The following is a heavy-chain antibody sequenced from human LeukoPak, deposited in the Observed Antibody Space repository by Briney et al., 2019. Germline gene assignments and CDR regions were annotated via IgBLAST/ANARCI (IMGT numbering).Heavy chain of an antibody. Sequence: SETLSLTCNVSGGSISSYYWSWIRQPPGMGLEWIGHIYYSGSTNYNPSLKSRVTMSVDASKNQFSLKLSSVTAADTAVYYCARHGPTLAYCGGDCYSDWFDPWGQGTLVTVSS. CDR2: IYYSGST. J-gene: IGHJ5*02. CDR3: ARHGPTLAYCGGDCYSDWFDP. CDR1: GGSISSYY. D-gene: IGHD2-21*02. V-gene: IGHV4-59*08.